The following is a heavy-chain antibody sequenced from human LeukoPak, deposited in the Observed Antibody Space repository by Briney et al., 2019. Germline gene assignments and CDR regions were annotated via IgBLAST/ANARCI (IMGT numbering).Heavy chain of an antibody. V-gene: IGHV1-69*05. D-gene: IGHD5-12*01. CDR3: ARESYIVATITGFDY. CDR2: IFPIFGTA. J-gene: IGHJ4*02. CDR1: GGTFSSYA. Sequence: SVKVSCKASGGTFSSYAISWVRQAPGQGLEWMGRIFPIFGTANYAQKFQGRVTITTDESTSTAYMELSSLRSEDTAVYYCARESYIVATITGFDYWGQGTLVTVSS.